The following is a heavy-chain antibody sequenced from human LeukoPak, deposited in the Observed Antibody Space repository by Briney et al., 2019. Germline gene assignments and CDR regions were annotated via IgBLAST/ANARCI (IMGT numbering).Heavy chain of an antibody. J-gene: IGHJ4*02. Sequence: SETLSLTCGVSGVSISSTNWWTWVRQPPGKGLEWIGEVHLDGRTNFNPSLESRLTMSVDLSENHISLKLTSVTAADTAVYYCAREGGFYRPLDYSGQGTLVTVSP. CDR1: GVSISSTNW. CDR2: VHLDGRT. V-gene: IGHV4-4*02. D-gene: IGHD3-3*01. CDR3: AREGGFYRPLDY.